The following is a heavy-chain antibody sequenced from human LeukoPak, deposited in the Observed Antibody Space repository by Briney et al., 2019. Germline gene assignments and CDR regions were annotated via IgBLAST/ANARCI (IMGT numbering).Heavy chain of an antibody. CDR3: ARGLGYYGSGSYVYNWFAP. CDR1: GGSISNYY. D-gene: IGHD3-10*01. Sequence: SETLSLTCTVSGGSISNYYWSWIRQPAGKGLEWIGRIYTSGSTNYNPSLKSRVTMSADTSKNQFSLKLTSVTAADTAVYYCARGLGYYGSGSYVYNWFAPWGQGSLITVSS. V-gene: IGHV4-4*07. J-gene: IGHJ5*02. CDR2: IYTSGST.